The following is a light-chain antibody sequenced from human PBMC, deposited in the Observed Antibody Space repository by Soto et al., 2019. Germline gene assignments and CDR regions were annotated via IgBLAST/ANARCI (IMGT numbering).Light chain of an antibody. CDR1: QSVSRY. Sequence: EIVLTQSPATLSLSPGERATLSCRASQSVSRYLAWYQQKPGQAPRRLIYDASNRATGIPARFSGSGSGTDFTLTISSLEPEDFAIYYCQHRSNWPLTFGGGTKVEIK. CDR3: QHRSNWPLT. CDR2: DAS. J-gene: IGKJ4*01. V-gene: IGKV3-11*01.